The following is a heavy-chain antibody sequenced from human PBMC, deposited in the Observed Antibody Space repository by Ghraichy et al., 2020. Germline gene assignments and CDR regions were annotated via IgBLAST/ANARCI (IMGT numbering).Heavy chain of an antibody. V-gene: IGHV3-23*01. D-gene: IGHD3-9*01. CDR3: AISPGGVRYFDWSIPYYYYYYGMDV. CDR1: GFTFSSYA. J-gene: IGHJ6*02. Sequence: GESLNISCAASGFTFSSYAMSWVRQAPGKGLEWVSAISGSGGSTYYADSVKGRFTISRDNSKNTLYLQMNSLRAEDTAVYYCAISPGGVRYFDWSIPYYYYYYGMDVWGQGTTVTVSS. CDR2: ISGSGGST.